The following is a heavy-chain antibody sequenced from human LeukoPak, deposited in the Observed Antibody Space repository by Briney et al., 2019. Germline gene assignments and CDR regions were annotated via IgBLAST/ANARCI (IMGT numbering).Heavy chain of an antibody. Sequence: GGSLRLSCAASGFTFSSYEMNWVRQAPGKGLEWVSYISDSGSTKSYADSVKGRFIISRDNAKNSVYLQMKSLRAEDTAVYYCVRDRGWLSNPGYFDYWGRGTLSPS. CDR1: GFTFSSYE. CDR2: ISDSGSTK. V-gene: IGHV3-48*03. J-gene: IGHJ4*02. CDR3: VRDRGWLSNPGYFDY. D-gene: IGHD3-22*01.